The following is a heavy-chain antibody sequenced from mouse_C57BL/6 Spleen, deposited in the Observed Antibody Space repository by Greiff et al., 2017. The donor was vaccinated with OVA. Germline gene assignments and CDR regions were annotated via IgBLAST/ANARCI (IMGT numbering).Heavy chain of an antibody. Sequence: VQLQQSRAELVKPGASVKLSCKASGYTFTSYWMHWVKQRPGQGLEWIGMIHPNSGSTNYNEKFKSKATLTVDKSSSTAYMQLSSLTSEDSAVYYCARSGYDYDERTWFAYWGQGTLVTVSA. CDR2: IHPNSGST. D-gene: IGHD2-4*01. J-gene: IGHJ3*01. CDR1: GYTFTSYW. V-gene: IGHV1-64*01. CDR3: ARSGYDYDERTWFAY.